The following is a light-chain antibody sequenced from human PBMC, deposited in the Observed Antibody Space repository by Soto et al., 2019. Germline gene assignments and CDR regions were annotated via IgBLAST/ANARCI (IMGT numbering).Light chain of an antibody. CDR2: GNI. V-gene: IGLV1-40*01. Sequence: QLVLTQPPSVSGAPGQRVTISCTGSSSNIGAGYDVHWYQQFPGTAPKLLMYGNINRPSGVPDRFSGSKSGTSASLAITGLQVEDEADDYCQSYDTSLSVVFGGGTPLSVL. CDR3: QSYDTSLSVV. CDR1: SSNIGAGYD. J-gene: IGLJ2*01.